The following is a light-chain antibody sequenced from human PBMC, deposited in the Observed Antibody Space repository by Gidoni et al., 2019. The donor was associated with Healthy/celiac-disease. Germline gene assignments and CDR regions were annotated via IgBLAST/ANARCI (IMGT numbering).Light chain of an antibody. Sequence: ELVLTQSPGTLSLSPGESATLSCRASQSVSSSYLAWYQQKPGQAPRLLIYGPSSRATGIPDRFSGSGSGTDFSLTISRLEPEDFAVYYCQQYGSSPWTFGQGTKVEIK. CDR1: QSVSSSY. J-gene: IGKJ1*01. CDR2: GPS. CDR3: QQYGSSPWT. V-gene: IGKV3-20*01.